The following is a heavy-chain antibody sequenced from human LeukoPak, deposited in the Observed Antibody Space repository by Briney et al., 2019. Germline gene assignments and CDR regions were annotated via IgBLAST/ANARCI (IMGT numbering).Heavy chain of an antibody. V-gene: IGHV4-59*01. Sequence: PSETLSLTCTVSGGSISSYYWSWIRQPPGKGLEWIGYSYYSGSTNYNPSLKSRVTISVDTSKNQFSLKLSSVTAADTAVYYCARGRLKWLHAFDIWGQGTMVTVSS. CDR3: ARGRLKWLHAFDI. CDR2: SYYSGST. CDR1: GGSISSYY. D-gene: IGHD3-3*01. J-gene: IGHJ3*02.